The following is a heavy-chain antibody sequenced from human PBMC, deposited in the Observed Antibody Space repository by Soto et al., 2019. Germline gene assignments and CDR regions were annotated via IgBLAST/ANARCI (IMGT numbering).Heavy chain of an antibody. V-gene: IGHV1-69*12. CDR1: GGTFSSYA. CDR3: ARDMEMATIGDYYYGMDV. J-gene: IGHJ6*02. Sequence: QVQLVQSGAEVKKPGSSVKVSCKASGGTFSSYAISWVRQAPGQGLEWMGGIIPIFGTANYAQKFKGRVTITADESTSTAYMELSSLRSEDTAVYYCARDMEMATIGDYYYGMDVWGQGTTVTVSS. D-gene: IGHD5-12*01. CDR2: IIPIFGTA.